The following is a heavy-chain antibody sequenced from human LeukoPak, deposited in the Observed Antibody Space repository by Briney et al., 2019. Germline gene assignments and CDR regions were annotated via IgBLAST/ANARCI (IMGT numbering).Heavy chain of an antibody. V-gene: IGHV3-30*02. Sequence: GGSLRLSCGASGFTFSSSAMHWVRQGPGKGLEWVAYIAHHGNNKYYADSVKGRFTISRDNSKGSLYLQMNSLRANDTAVYYCAKDGSWSCTDWGQGTLVRVSS. D-gene: IGHD2-8*02. CDR3: AKDGSWSCTD. CDR1: GFTFSSSA. CDR2: IAHHGNNK. J-gene: IGHJ4*02.